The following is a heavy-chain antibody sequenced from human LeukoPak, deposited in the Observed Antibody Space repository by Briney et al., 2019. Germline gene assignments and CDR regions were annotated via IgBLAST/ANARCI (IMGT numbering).Heavy chain of an antibody. D-gene: IGHD5-24*01. J-gene: IGHJ4*02. V-gene: IGHV3-48*01. CDR2: ITGSSSTI. Sequence: GGSLRLSCAASGFTFSSFSMNWVRQAPGKGLEWVSFITGSSSTIYYADSVKGRFTISRDNAKNSLYLQMNSLRAEDTAVYYCAREFGHNRWYFDYWGQGALVAVSS. CDR3: AREFGHNRWYFDY. CDR1: GFTFSSFS.